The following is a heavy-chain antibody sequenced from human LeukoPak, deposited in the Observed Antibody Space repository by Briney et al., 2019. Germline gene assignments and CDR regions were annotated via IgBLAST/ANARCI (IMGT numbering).Heavy chain of an antibody. V-gene: IGHV3-30*18. D-gene: IGHD2-2*01. CDR1: GFTFNTYG. CDR2: ISSDGSSK. Sequence: GGSLRLSCVASGFTFNTYGIHWVRQAPGKGLEWVAGISSDGSSKDYAGSVKGRFTISRDNSKNTLYLQMDSLRAEDTAVYYCAKAAYCTSTSCHFSGYAQRPLDSWGQGTLVTVSS. J-gene: IGHJ4*02. CDR3: AKAAYCTSTSCHFSGYAQRPLDS.